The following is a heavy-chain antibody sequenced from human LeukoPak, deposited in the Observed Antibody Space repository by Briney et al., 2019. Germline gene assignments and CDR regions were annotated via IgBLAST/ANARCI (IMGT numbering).Heavy chain of an antibody. J-gene: IGHJ4*02. CDR3: ARVVAAAVDY. CDR1: GFIFSNYW. CDR2: IKTDGGES. V-gene: IGHV3-7*05. Sequence: GGSLRLSCAASGFIFSNYWTAWVRQAPGQGLKWVANIKTDGGESYYVDSVKGRFTISRDNAKNSLYLQINSLRAEDTAVYYCARVVAAAVDYWGQGTLVTVSS. D-gene: IGHD6-13*01.